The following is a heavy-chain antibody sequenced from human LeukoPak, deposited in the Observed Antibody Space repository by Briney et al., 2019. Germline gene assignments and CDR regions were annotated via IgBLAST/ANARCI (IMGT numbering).Heavy chain of an antibody. V-gene: IGHV3-33*01. D-gene: IGHD3-22*01. Sequence: GRSLRLSCAASGFTFSSYGMHWVRQAPGKGLEWVAVIWYDGSNRYYADSVKGRFTISRDNSKNTLYLQMNSLRAEDTAVYYCAREAGDSNAFDIWGQGTMVTVSS. CDR2: IWYDGSNR. CDR3: AREAGDSNAFDI. J-gene: IGHJ3*02. CDR1: GFTFSSYG.